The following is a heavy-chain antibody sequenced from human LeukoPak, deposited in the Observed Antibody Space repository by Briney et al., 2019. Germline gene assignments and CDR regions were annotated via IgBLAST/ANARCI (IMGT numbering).Heavy chain of an antibody. J-gene: IGHJ5*02. CDR3: ARDRGDYGYDP. CDR2: IYSGGST. CDR1: GFTFSSYA. Sequence: GGSLRLSCAASGFTFSSYAMSWVRQAPGKGLEWVSVIYSGGSTYYADSVKGRFTISRDNSKNTLYLQMNSLRAEDTAVYYCARDRGDYGYDPWGQGTLVTVSS. D-gene: IGHD4-17*01. V-gene: IGHV3-53*01.